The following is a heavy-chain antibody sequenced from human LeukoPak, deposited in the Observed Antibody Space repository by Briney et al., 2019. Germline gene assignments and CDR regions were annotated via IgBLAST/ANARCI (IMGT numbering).Heavy chain of an antibody. J-gene: IGHJ5*02. Sequence: GASVKVSCKASGGTFSNYAISWVRQAPGQGLEWMGWMNPNSGNTGYAQKFQGRVTMTRNTSISTAYMELSSLRSEDTAVYYCARGRHSSGWRFGFDPWGQGTLVTVSS. CDR2: MNPNSGNT. V-gene: IGHV1-8*02. CDR1: GGTFSNYA. D-gene: IGHD6-19*01. CDR3: ARGRHSSGWRFGFDP.